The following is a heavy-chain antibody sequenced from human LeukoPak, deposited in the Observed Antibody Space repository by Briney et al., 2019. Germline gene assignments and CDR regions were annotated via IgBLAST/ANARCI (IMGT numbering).Heavy chain of an antibody. CDR2: ITPMVDTA. CDR3: ARGNWSDAFDV. V-gene: IGHV1-69*05. D-gene: IGHD1-1*01. CDR1: GGTFSSYA. J-gene: IGHJ3*01. Sequence: GASVKVSCKASGGTFSSYAISWVRQAPGQGLEWMGGITPMVDTAKYAQKFQDRVTITTDESASTAYLDLSSLTSVDTAVYYCARGNWSDAFDVWGQGALVTVSS.